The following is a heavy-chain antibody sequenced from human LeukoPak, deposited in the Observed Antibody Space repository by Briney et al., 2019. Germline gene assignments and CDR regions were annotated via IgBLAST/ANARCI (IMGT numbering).Heavy chain of an antibody. D-gene: IGHD4-17*01. CDR3: ARGVGTTKEYNWFDP. CDR2: IHTSGST. Sequence: SETLSLTCTVSGVSISSYYWSWIRQPAGKGLEWIGRIHTSGSTNYNPSLKSRVSISVDTSKNQFSLKLSSVTAADTAVYYCARGVGTTKEYNWFDPWGQGTLVTVSS. J-gene: IGHJ5*02. CDR1: GVSISSYY. V-gene: IGHV4-4*07.